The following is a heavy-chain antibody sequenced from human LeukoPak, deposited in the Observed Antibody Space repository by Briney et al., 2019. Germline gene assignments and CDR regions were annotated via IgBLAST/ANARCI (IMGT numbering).Heavy chain of an antibody. CDR1: GGSISSHH. J-gene: IGHJ4*02. D-gene: IGHD6-19*01. Sequence: PSETLSLTCTVSGGSISSHHWSWIRQPPGKGLEWIEYIYYSGSTNYNPSLKSRVTISVDTSKNQSSLKLRSVTAADTAVYYCARDSQWLVHSEWGLGTLVTVSS. CDR2: IYYSGST. CDR3: ARDSQWLVHSE. V-gene: IGHV4-59*11.